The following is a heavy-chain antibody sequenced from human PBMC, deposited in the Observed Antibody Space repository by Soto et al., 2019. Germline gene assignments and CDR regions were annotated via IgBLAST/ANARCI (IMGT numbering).Heavy chain of an antibody. CDR2: IYYSGST. Sequence: SETLSLTCTVSGGSISSYYWSWIRQPPGKGLEWIGYIYYSGSTNYNPSLKSRVTISVDTSKNQFSLKLSSVTAADTAVYYCARGGGYSSGWYSFQRYFQHWGQGTLVTVSS. J-gene: IGHJ1*01. CDR3: ARGGGYSSGWYSFQRYFQH. D-gene: IGHD6-19*01. V-gene: IGHV4-59*01. CDR1: GGSISSYY.